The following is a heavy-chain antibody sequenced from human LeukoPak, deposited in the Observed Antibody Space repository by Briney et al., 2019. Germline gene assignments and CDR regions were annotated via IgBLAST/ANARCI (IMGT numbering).Heavy chain of an antibody. J-gene: IGHJ6*02. CDR3: PGDLTVDFDWLSGSTYSYGMDA. D-gene: IGHD3-9*01. Sequence: PGGSLRLSCAASGFTFSSYSMNWVRQAPGKGLEWVSSISSSSSYIYYADSVKGRFTISRDNAKNSFYFQMNSLRAEDTAVYSCPGDLTVDFDWLSGSTYSYGMDAWGQGPRSPSP. V-gene: IGHV3-21*01. CDR2: ISSSSSYI. CDR1: GFTFSSYS.